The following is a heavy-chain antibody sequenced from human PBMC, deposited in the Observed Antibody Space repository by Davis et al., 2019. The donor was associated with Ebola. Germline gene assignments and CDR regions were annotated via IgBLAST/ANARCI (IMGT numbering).Heavy chain of an antibody. CDR3: ARDLPGRELRT. CDR1: GYTFTGYY. J-gene: IGHJ5*02. V-gene: IGHV1-2*04. D-gene: IGHD1-26*01. Sequence: AASVKVSCKASGYTFTGYYMHWVRQAPGQGLEWMGWINPNSGGTNYAQKFQGWVTMTRDTSISTAYMELSRLRSDDTAVYYCARDLPGRELRTWGQGTLVTVSS. CDR2: INPNSGGT.